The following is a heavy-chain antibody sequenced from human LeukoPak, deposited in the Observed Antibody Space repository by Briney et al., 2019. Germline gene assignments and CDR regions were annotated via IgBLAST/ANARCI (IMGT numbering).Heavy chain of an antibody. Sequence: GGSLRLSCAASGFTFSSYGMHWVRQAPGKGLEWVAVIWYDGSNKYYADSVKGRFTISRDNSKNTLYLQMNSLRAEDTAVYYCARDRSPYCSGGSCYAHCWGQGTLVTVSS. J-gene: IGHJ4*02. CDR3: ARDRSPYCSGGSCYAHC. V-gene: IGHV3-33*01. CDR1: GFTFSSYG. D-gene: IGHD2-15*01. CDR2: IWYDGSNK.